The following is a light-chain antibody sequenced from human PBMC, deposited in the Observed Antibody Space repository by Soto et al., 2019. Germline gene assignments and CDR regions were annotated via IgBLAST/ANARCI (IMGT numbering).Light chain of an antibody. CDR3: QQYNHFYT. Sequence: DIQMTQSPSTLSASVGDRVTITCRASQSISSWLAWYQQKPGKAPKLLIYDASSLESGVPSRFSGSGSGTEFTLTISSLQPDDFATYYCQQYNHFYTFGQGTKLEIK. J-gene: IGKJ2*01. CDR2: DAS. CDR1: QSISSW. V-gene: IGKV1-5*01.